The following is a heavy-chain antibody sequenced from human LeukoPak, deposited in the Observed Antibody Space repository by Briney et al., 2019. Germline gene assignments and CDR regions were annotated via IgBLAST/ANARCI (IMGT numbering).Heavy chain of an antibody. CDR3: ARDLYAGTYYSDY. J-gene: IGHJ4*02. CDR1: GFTLSGYA. D-gene: IGHD3-16*01. Sequence: GGSLRLSCAASGFTLSGYAMYWVRQAPAKGLEWVAFISYDGGTEHYADSVKSRFTISRDNSKNMVYLQMNSLRPEDTAVYYCARDLYAGTYYSDYWGQGTLVTVSS. V-gene: IGHV3-30*04. CDR2: ISYDGGTE.